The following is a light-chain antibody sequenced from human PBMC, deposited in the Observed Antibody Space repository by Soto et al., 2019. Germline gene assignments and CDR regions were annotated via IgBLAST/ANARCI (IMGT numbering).Light chain of an antibody. V-gene: IGKV3-11*01. CDR1: QSVSSY. Sequence: EIVLTQSPATLSLSPGERATLSCRASQSVSSYLAWYQQKPGQAPRLLIYDAYNRATGIQARFSGSGSGTDFTLTISSLEPEDFAVYYCQQRSNWPRTFGQGTKVDIK. CDR3: QQRSNWPRT. CDR2: DAY. J-gene: IGKJ1*01.